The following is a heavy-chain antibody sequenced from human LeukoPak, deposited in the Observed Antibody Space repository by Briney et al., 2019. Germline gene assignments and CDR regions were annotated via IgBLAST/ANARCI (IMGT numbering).Heavy chain of an antibody. V-gene: IGHV4-34*01. CDR1: GGSFSGYY. CDR3: ARGRRTWFDP. J-gene: IGHJ5*02. Sequence: NPSETLSLTCAVYGGSFSGYYWSWIRQPPGKGLEWIGEINHSGSTNYNPSLKSRVTISVDTSKNQFSLKLSSVTAADTSVYYCARGRRTWFDPWGQGTLVTVSS. CDR2: INHSGST.